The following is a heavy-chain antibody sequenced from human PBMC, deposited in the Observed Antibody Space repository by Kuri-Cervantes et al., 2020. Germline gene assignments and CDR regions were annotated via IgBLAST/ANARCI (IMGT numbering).Heavy chain of an antibody. Sequence: GESLKISCAAPGFTFSSYGMHWVRQAPGKGLEWVAVISYDGSNKYYADSVKGRFTISRDNSKNTLYLQMNSLRAEDTAVYYCAKDHSSSWYYFDYWGQGTLVTVSS. D-gene: IGHD6-13*01. J-gene: IGHJ4*02. CDR2: ISYDGSNK. CDR1: GFTFSSYG. V-gene: IGHV3-30*18. CDR3: AKDHSSSWYYFDY.